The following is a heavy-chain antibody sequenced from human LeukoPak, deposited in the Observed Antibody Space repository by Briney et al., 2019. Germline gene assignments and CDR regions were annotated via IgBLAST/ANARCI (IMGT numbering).Heavy chain of an antibody. CDR3: ARGRDIVVVEGAFDI. CDR1: GYTFTSYD. CDR2: MNPNSGNT. D-gene: IGHD2-15*01. Sequence: ASVKVSCKASGYTFTSYDINWVRQASGQGLEWMGWMNPNSGNTGYAQKFQGRVTITRNTSISTAYMELSSLRSEDTAVYYCARGRDIVVVEGAFDIWGQGTMVTVSS. J-gene: IGHJ3*02. V-gene: IGHV1-8*03.